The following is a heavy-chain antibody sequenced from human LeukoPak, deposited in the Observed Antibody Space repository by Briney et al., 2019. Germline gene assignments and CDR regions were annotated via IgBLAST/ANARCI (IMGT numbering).Heavy chain of an antibody. CDR1: RGSISRYY. J-gene: IGHJ3*02. CDR3: AGSHPYSGDSFGAFDI. D-gene: IGHD4-23*01. CDR2: IYYRVIT. Sequence: SETLSLTCIVSRGSISRYYWSWIPQPPAEGLEWLGQIYYRVITNYNPPLQSRVALPLHTSKNRFSLILSCVAAAHTPWHCRAGSHPYSGDSFGAFDIWGQGTMVTVSS. V-gene: IGHV4-59*12.